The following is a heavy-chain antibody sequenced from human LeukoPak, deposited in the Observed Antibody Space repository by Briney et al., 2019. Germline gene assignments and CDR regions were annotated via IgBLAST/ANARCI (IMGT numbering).Heavy chain of an antibody. D-gene: IGHD3-22*01. V-gene: IGHV4-39*01. CDR2: IYYSGST. J-gene: IGHJ4*02. CDR3: AQGGPDSDY. Sequence: SETRSLTCTVSGGSISSSSYYWGWIRQPPGKGLEWIGSIYYSGSTCYNPYLKSRVTISVDTSKNQFSLKLSSVTAADTAVYYCAQGGPDSDYWGQGTLVTVSS. CDR1: GGSISSSSYY.